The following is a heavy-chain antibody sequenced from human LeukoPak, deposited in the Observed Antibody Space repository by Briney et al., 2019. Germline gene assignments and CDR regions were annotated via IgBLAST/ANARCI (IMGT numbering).Heavy chain of an antibody. J-gene: IGHJ4*02. CDR2: ISRSASNI. CDR3: ARDPEGFGATYFDY. Sequence: GGSLRLSCVASGFSFSSYNMNWVRQAPGKGLEWVSSISRSASNIYYADSVKGRFTISRDNAKNSFYLRMNSLRAEDTAVFYCARDPEGFGATYFDYWGQGTLVTVSS. V-gene: IGHV3-21*01. D-gene: IGHD3-16*01. CDR1: GFSFSSYN.